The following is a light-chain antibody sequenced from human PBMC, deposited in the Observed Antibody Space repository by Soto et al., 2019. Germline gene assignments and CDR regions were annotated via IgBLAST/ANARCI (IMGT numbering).Light chain of an antibody. V-gene: IGKV1-5*01. CDR3: QQRSNWPRT. CDR1: QSINNL. J-gene: IGKJ1*01. CDR2: DVS. Sequence: DVQMTQSPSTLSASVGDRVTITCRASQSINNLLAWYQQKPGKAPKFLIYDVSTLESGVPSRFSGSGSGTEFTLTISSLEPEDFAVYYCQQRSNWPRTFGQGTKVDIK.